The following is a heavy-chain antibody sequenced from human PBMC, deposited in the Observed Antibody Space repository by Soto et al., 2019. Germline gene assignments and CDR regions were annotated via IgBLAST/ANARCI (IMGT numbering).Heavy chain of an antibody. CDR2: IYHSGST. CDR3: ARADVDTAMVIGY. V-gene: IGHV4-4*02. Sequence: SETLSLTFAVSGGSISSSNWLSWVLQPPWKGLEWIGEIYHSGSTNYNPSLKSRVTISVDKSKNQFSLKLSSVTAADTAVYYCARADVDTAMVIGYWGQGTLVTVSS. CDR1: GGSISSSNW. J-gene: IGHJ4*02. D-gene: IGHD5-18*01.